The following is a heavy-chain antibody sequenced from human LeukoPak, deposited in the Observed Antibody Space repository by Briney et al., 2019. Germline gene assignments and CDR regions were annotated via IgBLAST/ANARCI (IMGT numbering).Heavy chain of an antibody. V-gene: IGHV5-51*01. CDR3: ARRLGYCSGGSCYSAWFDP. CDR1: GYSFTSYW. Sequence: GESLKISCKGSGYSFTSYWIGWVRQMPGKGLEWMGIIYPGDSDTRYSPSFQGQVTISADKSISTAYPQWSSLKASDTAMYYCARRLGYCSGGSCYSAWFDPWGQGTPVTVSS. J-gene: IGHJ5*02. D-gene: IGHD2-15*01. CDR2: IYPGDSDT.